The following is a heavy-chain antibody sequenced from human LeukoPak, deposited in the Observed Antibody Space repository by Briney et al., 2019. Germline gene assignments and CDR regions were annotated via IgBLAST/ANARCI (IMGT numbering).Heavy chain of an antibody. J-gene: IGHJ5*02. CDR3: ARRSSWPNWFDP. V-gene: IGHV4-39*01. CDR1: ACFITIGSYY. D-gene: IGHD6-13*01. Sequence: SETLSLTCPVFACFITIGSYYWGWIRQPPGKGLEWIGSIYYSGSIYYNPSLKSRVTISVDTSKTQFSPKLSSVPAADTAVYYSARRSSWPNWFDPWGQGTLVTVSS. CDR2: IYYSGSI.